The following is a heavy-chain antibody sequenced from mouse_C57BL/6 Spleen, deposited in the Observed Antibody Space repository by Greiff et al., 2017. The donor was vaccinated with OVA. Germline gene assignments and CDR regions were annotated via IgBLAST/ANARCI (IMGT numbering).Heavy chain of an antibody. CDR2: ISSGSSTI. CDR1: GFTFSDYG. CDR3: ARPWGSIHYAMDY. J-gene: IGHJ4*01. V-gene: IGHV5-17*01. Sequence: VQLKESGGGLVKPGGSLKLSCAASGFTFSDYGMHWVRQAPEKGLEWVAYISSGSSTIYYADTVKGRFTISRDNAKNTLFLQMTSLRSEDTAMYDCARPWGSIHYAMDYWGQGTSVTVSS. D-gene: IGHD1-1*01.